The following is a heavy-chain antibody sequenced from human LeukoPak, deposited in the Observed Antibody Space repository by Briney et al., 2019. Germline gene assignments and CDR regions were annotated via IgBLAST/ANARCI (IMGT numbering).Heavy chain of an antibody. V-gene: IGHV4-59*01. CDR2: IYYSGST. CDR1: GGSISSNY. Sequence: SETLSLTCTVSGGSISSNYWSWIRQPPGKGLEWIGYIYYSGSTNYNPSLKSRVTISVDTSKNQFSLKLSSVTAADTAVYYCARAPYYDFWSGYYLGWFDPWGQGTLVTVSS. J-gene: IGHJ5*02. D-gene: IGHD3-3*01. CDR3: ARAPYYDFWSGYYLGWFDP.